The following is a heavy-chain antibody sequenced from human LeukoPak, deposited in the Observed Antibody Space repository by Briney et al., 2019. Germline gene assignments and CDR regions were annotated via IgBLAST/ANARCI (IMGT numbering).Heavy chain of an antibody. Sequence: SVKVSCKASGGTFSSYAISWVRQAPGQGLEWMGRIIPIFGTANYAQKFQGRVTITTDESTSTAYMELSSLRSEDTAVYYCARGLRDGYNYDYYDYWGQGTLVTVSS. D-gene: IGHD5-24*01. J-gene: IGHJ4*02. CDR2: IIPIFGTA. CDR3: ARGLRDGYNYDYYDY. V-gene: IGHV1-69*05. CDR1: GGTFSSYA.